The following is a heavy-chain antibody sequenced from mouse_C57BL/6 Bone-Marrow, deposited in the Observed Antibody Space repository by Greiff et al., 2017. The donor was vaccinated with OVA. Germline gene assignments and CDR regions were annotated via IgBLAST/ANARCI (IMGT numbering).Heavy chain of an antibody. Sequence: EVQLVESGGGLVQPGGSLSLSCAASGFTFTDYYMSWVRQPPGKALEWLGFIRNKANGYTTEYSASVKGRFTISRDNSQSILYLQMNALRAEDSATYYCARYIKGYLWYFDVWGTGTTVTVSS. CDR1: GFTFTDYY. V-gene: IGHV7-3*01. CDR2: IRNKANGYTT. CDR3: ARYIKGYLWYFDV. D-gene: IGHD2-3*01. J-gene: IGHJ1*03.